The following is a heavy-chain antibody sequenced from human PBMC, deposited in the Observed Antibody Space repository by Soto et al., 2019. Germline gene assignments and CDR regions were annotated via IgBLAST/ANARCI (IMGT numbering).Heavy chain of an antibody. CDR2: ISAYNGKT. J-gene: IGHJ6*02. CDR3: ARGGDVNYYHGMDV. CDR1: GYTFTSYG. D-gene: IGHD5-12*01. V-gene: IGHV1-18*01. Sequence: ASVKVSCKASGYTFTSYGISWVRQAPGQGLEWMGWISAYNGKTNYAQNVQGRVTMTTDTSTRTAYMDLRSLRSDDTAVYYCARGGDVNYYHGMDVWGQGTAVTVSS.